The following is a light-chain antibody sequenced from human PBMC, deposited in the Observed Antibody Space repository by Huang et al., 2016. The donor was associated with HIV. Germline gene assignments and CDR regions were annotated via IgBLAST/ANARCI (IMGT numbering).Light chain of an antibody. CDR1: QDIGND. Sequence: AIQMTQSPASLSASVGDRVTITCRARQDIGNDLGWYQQKLGKAPELLVSTATRLQMGFTSSICGSGSGTQFPLTFSDLQPEEFATYYYLQEYTLPLTFGQGTKVEI. CDR3: LQEYTLPLT. J-gene: IGKJ1*01. CDR2: TAT. V-gene: IGKV1-6*01.